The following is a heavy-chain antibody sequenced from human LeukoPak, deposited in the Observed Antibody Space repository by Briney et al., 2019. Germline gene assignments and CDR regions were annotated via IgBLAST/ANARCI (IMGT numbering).Heavy chain of an antibody. V-gene: IGHV4-61*01. CDR3: ARIRGGSGYYGDFSYYYYYMDV. D-gene: IGHD4-17*01. CDR2: IYYSGST. Sequence: SETLSLTCNASGYSISSNYYWGWIRQPPGKGLEWIGYIYYSGSTNYNPSLKSRVTISVDTSKNQFSLKLSSVTAADTAVYYCARIRGGSGYYGDFSYYYYYMDVWGKGTTVTISS. J-gene: IGHJ6*03. CDR1: GYSISSNYY.